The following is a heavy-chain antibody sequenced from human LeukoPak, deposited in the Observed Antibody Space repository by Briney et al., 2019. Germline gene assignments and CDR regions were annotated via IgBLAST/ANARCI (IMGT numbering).Heavy chain of an antibody. D-gene: IGHD6-19*01. Sequence: SETLSLTCTVSGGSIRSSYWNWIRQSPGKGLQWIGSIHHSGSRSLNPSLESRVTVSVDTSKNQFSLRLRSVTAADTAMYYCARRGHASGSVRGWYFDLWGRGTLVTVSS. CDR2: IHHSGSR. V-gene: IGHV4-59*08. CDR1: GGSIRSSY. J-gene: IGHJ2*01. CDR3: ARRGHASGSVRGWYFDL.